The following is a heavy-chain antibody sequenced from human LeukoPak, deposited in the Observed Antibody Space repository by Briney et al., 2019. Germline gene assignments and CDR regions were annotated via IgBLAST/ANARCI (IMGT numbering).Heavy chain of an antibody. J-gene: IGHJ5*02. V-gene: IGHV3-23*01. D-gene: IGHD3-3*01. CDR2: ISGSGGST. CDR1: GFTFSSYA. CDR3: ARDQRGSYYDFWSGYYSRYGWFDP. Sequence: TGGSLRLSCAASGFTFSSYAMSWVRQAPGKGLEWVSAISGSGGSTYYADSVKGRFTISRDNSKNTLYLQMNSLRAEDTAVYYCARDQRGSYYDFWSGYYSRYGWFDPWGQGTLVTVSS.